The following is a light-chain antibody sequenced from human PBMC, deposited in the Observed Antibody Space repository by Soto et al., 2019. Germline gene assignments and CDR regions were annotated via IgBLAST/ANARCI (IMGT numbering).Light chain of an antibody. CDR2: DVS. V-gene: IGLV2-14*01. CDR1: STDFGGYNY. Sequence: QSALTQPASVSGSPGQSITISCTGTSTDFGGYNYVSWYQQHPGKAPKLLISDVSHRPSGVSFRFSGSKSGNTASLTISGLQAEDEADYYCNSYSGGTTLYRFGTGTKVTVL. J-gene: IGLJ1*01. CDR3: NSYSGGTTLYR.